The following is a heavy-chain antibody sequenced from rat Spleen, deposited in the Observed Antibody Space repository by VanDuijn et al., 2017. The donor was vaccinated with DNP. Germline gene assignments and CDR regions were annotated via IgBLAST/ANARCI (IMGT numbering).Heavy chain of an antibody. CDR3: ATFEGRDA. CDR2: IIYDGSRT. D-gene: IGHD1-11*01. CDR1: GFTFSDYN. V-gene: IGHV5S10*01. J-gene: IGHJ4*01. Sequence: EVQLVESGGGLVQPGRSLKLSCVSSGFTFSDYNMAWVRQAPKKGLEWVATIIYDGSRTYYRDSVKGRITMSRDKAKSTLYLEMDSLRSEDTATYYCATFEGRDAWGQGTSVTVSS.